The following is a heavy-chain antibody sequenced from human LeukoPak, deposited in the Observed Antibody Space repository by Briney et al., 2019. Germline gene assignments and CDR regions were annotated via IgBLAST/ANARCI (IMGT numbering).Heavy chain of an antibody. Sequence: VGSLRLSCATSGFTLSSFWMHWVRQPPGKGLVWVSRINSDATNTDYADSVKGRFTISRDNTKNTVYLQMNSLGAEDTAVYYCARGGWGSSVHFDTWGQGALVTVSS. CDR2: INSDATNT. D-gene: IGHD3-10*01. V-gene: IGHV3-74*01. CDR1: GFTLSSFW. J-gene: IGHJ4*02. CDR3: ARGGWGSSVHFDT.